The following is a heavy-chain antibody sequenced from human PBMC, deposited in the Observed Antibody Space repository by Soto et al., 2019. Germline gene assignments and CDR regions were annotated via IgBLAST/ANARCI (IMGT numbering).Heavy chain of an antibody. Sequence: PGGSLILSSAGSGFTFSDYYMIWIRQSPGEGLEWVSAISGSGGSTYYADSVKGRFTISRDNSKNTLYLQMNSLRAEDTAVYYCVFPREVAAAGAFDYWGQGTLVTVSS. CDR1: GFTFSDYY. J-gene: IGHJ4*02. V-gene: IGHV3-23*01. CDR3: VFPREVAAAGAFDY. D-gene: IGHD6-13*01. CDR2: ISGSGGST.